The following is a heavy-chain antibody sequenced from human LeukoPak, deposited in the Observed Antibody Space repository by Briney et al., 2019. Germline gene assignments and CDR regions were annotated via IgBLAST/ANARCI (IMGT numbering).Heavy chain of an antibody. Sequence: GESLKISCKGSGYNFNSYWIGWVRQMPGRGLEWMGIIYPGDSDTRYSPSFQGQVTISADKSISTAFLQLNSLKASDTAMYYCATRYTTSWSIAYWGQGTLVTVSS. CDR1: GYNFNSYW. CDR3: ATRYTTSWSIAY. CDR2: IYPGDSDT. D-gene: IGHD6-13*01. V-gene: IGHV5-51*01. J-gene: IGHJ4*02.